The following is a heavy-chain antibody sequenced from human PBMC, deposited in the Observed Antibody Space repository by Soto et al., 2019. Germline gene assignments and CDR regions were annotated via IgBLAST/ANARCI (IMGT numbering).Heavy chain of an antibody. Sequence: TGGSLRLSCAASGFTFSSYSMNWVRQAPGKGLEWVSSISSSSSYIYYADSVKGRFTISRDNAKNSLYLQMNSLRAEDTAVYYCARDLIPHYYYYGMDVWGQGTTVTVS. CDR3: ARDLIPHYYYYGMDV. D-gene: IGHD2-21*01. V-gene: IGHV3-21*01. CDR2: ISSSSSYI. CDR1: GFTFSSYS. J-gene: IGHJ6*02.